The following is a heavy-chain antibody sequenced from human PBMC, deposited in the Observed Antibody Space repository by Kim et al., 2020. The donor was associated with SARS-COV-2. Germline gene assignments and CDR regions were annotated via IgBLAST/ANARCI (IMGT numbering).Heavy chain of an antibody. V-gene: IGHV3-23*01. D-gene: IGHD2-15*01. CDR1: GFTFSSYA. Sequence: GGSLRLSCAASGFTFSSYAMNWVRQAPGKGLEWVSSINNTNGADSTFYADSVKCRFIISSDKSDRTLQLQMNSLRDSATAVYSCAKGSTSFAPSGGDSWGQGTLVSVSS. CDR2: INNTNGADST. J-gene: IGHJ4*02. CDR3: AKGSTSFAPSGGDS.